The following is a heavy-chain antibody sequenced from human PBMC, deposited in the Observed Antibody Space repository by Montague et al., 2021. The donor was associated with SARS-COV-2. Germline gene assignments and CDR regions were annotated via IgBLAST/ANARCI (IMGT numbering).Heavy chain of an antibody. CDR1: GFTFSSYG. CDR2: IWYDGSNK. CDR3: AKESVWGAFDI. V-gene: IGHV3-33*06. J-gene: IGHJ3*02. Sequence: SLRLSCAASGFTFSSYGMHWVRQAPGKGLEWVAVIWYDGSNKYYADSVKGRFTISRDNSKNTLYLQMNSLGAEDTAVYYCAKESVWGAFDIWGQGTMVTVSS. D-gene: IGHD3-16*01.